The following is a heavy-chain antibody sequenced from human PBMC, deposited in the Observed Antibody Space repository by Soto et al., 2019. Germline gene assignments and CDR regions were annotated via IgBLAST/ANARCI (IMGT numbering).Heavy chain of an antibody. Sequence: EVQLLESGGGLVQPGKSLRLSCAASGFIFSTYAMSWVRQAPGKGLEWVSTITGGGVTTYYADSVKGRVTISRDNSKNTLYLQRNSLRPEDTAVFYCAQIRPPYNTQGGKDVWGRGTTVSVSS. CDR2: ITGGGVTT. V-gene: IGHV3-23*01. D-gene: IGHD1-20*01. CDR3: AQIRPPYNTQGGKDV. CDR1: GFIFSTYA. J-gene: IGHJ6*04.